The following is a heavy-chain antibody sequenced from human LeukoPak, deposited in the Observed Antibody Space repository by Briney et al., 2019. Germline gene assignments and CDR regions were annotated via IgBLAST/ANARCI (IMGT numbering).Heavy chain of an antibody. V-gene: IGHV4-34*01. CDR2: INPGGGT. J-gene: IGHJ4*02. CDR1: GGSFSSYY. D-gene: IGHD6-13*01. CDR3: ARSVGGAAAGFDY. Sequence: PSDTLSLTCTVYGGSFSSYYWAWIRQPPGEGLEWIGEINPGGGTNYNPSLKSRVTMSVDTSKNHFSLKVRSVTAADTAVYYCARSVGGAAAGFDYWGQGTLVTVSS.